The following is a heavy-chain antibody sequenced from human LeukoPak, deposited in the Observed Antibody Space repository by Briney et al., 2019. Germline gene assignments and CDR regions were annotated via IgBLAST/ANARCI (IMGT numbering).Heavy chain of an antibody. D-gene: IGHD1-26*01. CDR3: ARGSYHFDY. V-gene: IGHV3-11*01. CDR1: GFSFSDFY. Sequence: PGGSLRLSCAASGFSFSDFYMSWVRQAPGMGLEWISYIGTRSNTIYYADSVKGRFTISWDDAKNSLYLQMNSLRDEDTAVYFCARGSYHFDYWGQGTLVTVSS. CDR2: IGTRSNTI. J-gene: IGHJ4*02.